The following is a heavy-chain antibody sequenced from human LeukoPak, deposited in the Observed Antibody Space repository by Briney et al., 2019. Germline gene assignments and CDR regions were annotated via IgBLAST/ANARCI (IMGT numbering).Heavy chain of an antibody. V-gene: IGHV3-15*01. CDR3: ARLLRPLPRNGYMNWFDP. CDR1: GFSFSHAW. J-gene: IGHJ5*02. CDR2: ITPASEGGTT. D-gene: IGHD5-18*01. Sequence: GGSLRLSCAASGFSFSHAWMSWVRQSVGKGLEWVGRITPASEGGTTDYGAPMHGRVTISREDSKDMLYLQMDTLEAEDTGVYYCARLLRPLPRNGYMNWFDPWGPGTVVTVSS.